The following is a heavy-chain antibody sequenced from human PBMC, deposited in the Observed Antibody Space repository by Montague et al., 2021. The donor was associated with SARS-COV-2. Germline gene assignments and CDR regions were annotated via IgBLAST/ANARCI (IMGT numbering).Heavy chain of an antibody. J-gene: IGHJ4*02. CDR3: AKEPLYSSGWTLDY. CDR1: GFTFSSYG. D-gene: IGHD6-19*01. V-gene: IGHV3-30*18. Sequence: SLRLSCAASGFTFSSYGMHWVRQAPGKGLEWVAVISYDGSNKYYADSVKGRFTISRDNSKNTLYLQMNSLRAEDTAVYYRAKEPLYSSGWTLDYWGQGTLVTVSS. CDR2: ISYDGSNK.